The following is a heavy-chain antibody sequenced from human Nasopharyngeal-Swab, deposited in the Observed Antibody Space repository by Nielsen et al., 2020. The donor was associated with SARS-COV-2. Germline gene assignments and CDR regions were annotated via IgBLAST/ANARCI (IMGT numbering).Heavy chain of an antibody. J-gene: IGHJ4*02. D-gene: IGHD3-10*01. V-gene: IGHV3-23*01. CDR1: GFTFSSYA. CDR2: ISGSGGST. Sequence: GESLKISCAASGFTFSSYAMSWVRQAPGKGLEWVSAISGSGGSTYYADSVKGRFTISRDNSKNTLYLRMNSLRAEDTAVYYCAKESRRLLWFGEARGYWGQGTLVTVSS. CDR3: AKESRRLLWFGEARGY.